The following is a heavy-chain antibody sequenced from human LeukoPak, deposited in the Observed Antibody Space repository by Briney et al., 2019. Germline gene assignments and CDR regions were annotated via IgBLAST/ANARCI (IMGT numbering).Heavy chain of an antibody. J-gene: IGHJ3*02. Sequence: PGGSLRLSCAASGFTFSSYAMTWVRQAPGKGLEWVSGISGSGGNTYYTDSVKGRFTISRDNSKNTLYLQMNSLRAEDTAVYYCAKDLWRYDYVWGSYRDAFDIWGQGTMVTVSS. CDR1: GFTFSSYA. V-gene: IGHV3-23*01. CDR2: ISGSGGNT. CDR3: AKDLWRYDYVWGSYRDAFDI. D-gene: IGHD3-16*02.